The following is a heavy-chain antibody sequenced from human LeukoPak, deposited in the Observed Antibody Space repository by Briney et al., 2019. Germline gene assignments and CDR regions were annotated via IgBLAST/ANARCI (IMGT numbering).Heavy chain of an antibody. J-gene: IGHJ4*02. CDR3: ASLKWELQRGADY. Sequence: SETLSLTCTVSGGSISSSSYSWGWIRQPPGKGLEWIGSIYYSRSPYYNPSLKSRVTISVDTSKNQFSLKLSSVTAADTAVYYCASLKWELQRGADYWGQGTLVTVSS. CDR2: IYYSRSP. D-gene: IGHD1-26*01. CDR1: GGSISSSSYS. V-gene: IGHV4-39*01.